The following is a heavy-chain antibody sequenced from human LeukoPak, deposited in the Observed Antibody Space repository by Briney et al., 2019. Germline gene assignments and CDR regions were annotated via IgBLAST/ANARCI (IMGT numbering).Heavy chain of an antibody. V-gene: IGHV4-61*02. CDR3: ARDYTGSYYYYYMDV. J-gene: IGHJ6*03. D-gene: IGHD2-8*02. CDR1: GGSISSGSYY. Sequence: SETLSLTCTVSGGSISSGSYYWSWIRQPAGKGLGWIGRIYTSGSTNYNPCLKSRVTISVDTSKNQFSLKLSSVTAADTAVYYCARDYTGSYYYYYMDVWGKGTTVTVSS. CDR2: IYTSGST.